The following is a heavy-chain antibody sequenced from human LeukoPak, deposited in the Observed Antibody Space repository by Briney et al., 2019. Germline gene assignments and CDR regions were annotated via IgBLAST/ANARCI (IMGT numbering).Heavy chain of an antibody. CDR1: GGSISNYY. Sequence: SETLSLTCTVSGGSISNYYWSWVRQPPGKGLEWIGYISYSGSTNYNPSLKSRVTISVDTYKNQFSLKLSSVTAADTAVYYCARRGNYYDSSGYYHHWYFDLWGPGTLVTVSS. J-gene: IGHJ2*01. CDR2: ISYSGST. D-gene: IGHD3-22*01. V-gene: IGHV4-59*08. CDR3: ARRGNYYDSSGYYHHWYFDL.